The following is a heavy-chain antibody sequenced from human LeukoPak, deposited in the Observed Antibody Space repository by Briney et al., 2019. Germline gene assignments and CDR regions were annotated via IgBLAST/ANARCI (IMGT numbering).Heavy chain of an antibody. CDR3: ARGLALDY. D-gene: IGHD6-19*01. CDR1: GYSISSGYY. J-gene: IGHJ4*02. V-gene: IGHV4-4*07. CDR2: IYTSGST. Sequence: PSETLSLTCTVSGYSISSGYYWGWILQPAGKGLEWIVRIYTSGSTNYNPSLKSRVTMSVDTSKNQFSLKLNSVTAADTAVYYCARGLALDYWGQGTLVTVSS.